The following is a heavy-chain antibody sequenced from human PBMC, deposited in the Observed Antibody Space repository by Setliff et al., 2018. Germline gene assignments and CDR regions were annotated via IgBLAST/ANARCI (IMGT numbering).Heavy chain of an antibody. CDR3: ARSVIGYYYYGMDV. Sequence: GGSLRLSCVASGYTFSSYAIHWVRQAPGKGLEWVALISWDGTKTSYADSVRGRFTISRDGSKNTLYLQMNSLRAEDTAVYYCARSVIGYYYYGMDVWGQGTLVTVSS. V-gene: IGHV3-30*03. CDR1: GYTFSSYA. J-gene: IGHJ6*02. CDR2: ISWDGTKT. D-gene: IGHD3-10*01.